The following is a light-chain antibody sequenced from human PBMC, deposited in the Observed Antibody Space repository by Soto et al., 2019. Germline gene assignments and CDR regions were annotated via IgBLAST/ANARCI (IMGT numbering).Light chain of an antibody. Sequence: EIVMTQSPATLSVSPGERATLSCRASQSISSSYLAWYQQKPGQAPRPPIYRASIRATGVPARFSGSGSGTEFTLTISGLQSEDVSIYFCQHYNFWPHSFGQGTKVAIK. V-gene: IGKV3-15*01. J-gene: IGKJ2*01. CDR2: RAS. CDR1: QSISSSY. CDR3: QHYNFWPHS.